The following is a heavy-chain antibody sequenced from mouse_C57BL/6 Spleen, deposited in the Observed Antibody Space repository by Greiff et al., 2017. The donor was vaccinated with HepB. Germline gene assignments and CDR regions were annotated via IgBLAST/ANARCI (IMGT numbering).Heavy chain of an antibody. CDR1: GYTFTSYW. Sequence: VQLQQSGAELVMPGASVKLSCKASGYTFTSYWMHWVKQRPGQGLEWIGEIDPSDSYTNYNQKFKGKSTLTVDKSSSTAYMQLSSLTSEDSAVYYCARWGDYAYWGQGTLVTVSA. V-gene: IGHV1-69*01. CDR2: IDPSDSYT. J-gene: IGHJ3*01. D-gene: IGHD2-4*01. CDR3: ARWGDYAY.